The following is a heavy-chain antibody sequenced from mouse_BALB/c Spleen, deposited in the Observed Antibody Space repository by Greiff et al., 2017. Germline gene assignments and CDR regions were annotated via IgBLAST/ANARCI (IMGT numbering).Heavy chain of an antibody. J-gene: IGHJ4*01. Sequence: ESGPGLVKPSQSLSLTCSVTGYSITSGYYWNWIRQFPGNKLEWMGYISYDGSNNFNPSLKNRISITRDTSKNQFFLKLNSVTTEDTATYYCARDGGNYSYYAMDYWGQGTSVTVSS. CDR3: ARDGGNYSYYAMDY. V-gene: IGHV3-6*02. D-gene: IGHD1-1*02. CDR2: ISYDGSN. CDR1: GYSITSGYY.